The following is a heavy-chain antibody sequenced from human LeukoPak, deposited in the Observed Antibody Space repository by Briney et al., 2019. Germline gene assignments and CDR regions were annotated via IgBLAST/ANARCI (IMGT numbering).Heavy chain of an antibody. V-gene: IGHV1-18*04. CDR2: ISAYNGNT. CDR3: SRDRGEPPFSGSYQGHAFDI. Sequence: ASVKVSCKASGYTFTSYYMHWVRQAPGQGLEWMGWISAYNGNTNYAQKLQGRVTMTTDTSTSTAYMELRSLRSDDTAVYYCSRDRGEPPFSGSYQGHAFDIWGQGTMVTVSS. J-gene: IGHJ3*02. D-gene: IGHD1-26*01. CDR1: GYTFTSYY.